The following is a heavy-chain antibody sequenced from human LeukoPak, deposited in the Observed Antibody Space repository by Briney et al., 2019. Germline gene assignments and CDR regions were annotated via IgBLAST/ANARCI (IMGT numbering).Heavy chain of an antibody. CDR3: ARDPGGARAAEKDY. V-gene: IGHV1-2*02. D-gene: IGHD6-13*01. CDR2: INPNSGGT. J-gene: IGHJ4*02. Sequence: GQXXXXXGWINPNSGGTNYAQKFQGRVTMTRDTSISTAYVELSRLRFDDTAVYYCARDPGGARAAEKDYWGQGTXVTXSS.